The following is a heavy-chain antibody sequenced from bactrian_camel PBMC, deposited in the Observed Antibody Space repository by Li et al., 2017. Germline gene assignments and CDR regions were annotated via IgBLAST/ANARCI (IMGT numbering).Heavy chain of an antibody. D-gene: IGHD1*01. Sequence: VQLVESGGGSVQAGGSLRLSCVASGLTDARSCMGWFRQTPGKEREGVAAISSVGLVTDYVDSVKGRFTIPRDNGQTTVYLQMNDPEPEDSGVYYCAAKSQCTMRFDWRGLLTEFDYWGQGTQVTVS. CDR3: AAKSQCTMRFDWRGLLTEFDY. CDR2: ISSVGLVT. J-gene: IGHJ6*01. CDR1: GLTDARSC. V-gene: IGHV3S40*01.